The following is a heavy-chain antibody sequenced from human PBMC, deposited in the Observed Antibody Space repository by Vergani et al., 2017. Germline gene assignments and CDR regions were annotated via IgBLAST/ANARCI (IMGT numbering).Heavy chain of an antibody. CDR2: INLNNGDT. D-gene: IGHD3-3*01. V-gene: IGHV1-2*06. CDR3: ARLPYYYDFWSGYRADAFDI. CDR1: GNRFTAYS. J-gene: IGHJ3*02. Sequence: QVQLVQSGAEVKRPGASVKVSCKASGNRFTAYSMHWVREAPGQGLEWMGRINLNNGDTQYAPKFQGRVTMTRDTSSSTGYMELNSLRSDDTAVYYCARLPYYYDFWSGYRADAFDIWGQGTMVTVSS.